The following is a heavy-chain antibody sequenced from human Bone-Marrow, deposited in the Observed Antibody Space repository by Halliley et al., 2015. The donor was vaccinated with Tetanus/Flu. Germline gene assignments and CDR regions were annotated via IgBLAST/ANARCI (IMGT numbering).Heavy chain of an antibody. CDR1: GGSIRSGDYY. V-gene: IGHV4-31*03. CDR2: IYYSGST. CDR3: ARAVVVTTRNFFDY. J-gene: IGHJ4*02. D-gene: IGHD3-22*01. Sequence: LRLSCSVSGGSIRSGDYYWSWIRQHPGKGLEWIGNIYYSGSTYYNPSLKSRVTISVDTSKNQFSLKLSSVTAADTAVYYCARAVVVTTRNFFDYWGQGTLVTVSS.